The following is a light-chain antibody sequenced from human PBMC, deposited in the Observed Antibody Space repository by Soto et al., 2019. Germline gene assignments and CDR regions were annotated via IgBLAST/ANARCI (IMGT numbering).Light chain of an antibody. CDR2: DVS. CDR3: CSYAVTFYV. CDR1: SIDVGGSNY. J-gene: IGLJ1*01. Sequence: QSALTQPRSVSGSPGQSVTISCTGPSIDVGGSNYVSWYQQHPGKAPKLMTYDVSERPSGVPDRFSGSKSGNTASLTISGLQAEDEADYYCCSYAVTFYVFGTGTQLTVL. V-gene: IGLV2-11*01.